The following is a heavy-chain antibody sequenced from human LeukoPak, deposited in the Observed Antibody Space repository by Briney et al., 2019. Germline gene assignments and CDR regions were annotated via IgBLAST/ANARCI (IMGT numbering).Heavy chain of an antibody. J-gene: IGHJ6*02. CDR3: TRERGEYSGYGRYYYYYGMDV. CDR1: GFTFGSYA. Sequence: GGSLRLSCAASGFTFGSYAMSWVRQAPGKGLEWVSAISGSGGSTYYADSVKGRFTISRDNAKNSLYLQMNSLRAEDTAVYYCTRERGEYSGYGRYYYYYGMDVWGQGTTVTVSS. V-gene: IGHV3-23*01. CDR2: ISGSGGST. D-gene: IGHD5-12*01.